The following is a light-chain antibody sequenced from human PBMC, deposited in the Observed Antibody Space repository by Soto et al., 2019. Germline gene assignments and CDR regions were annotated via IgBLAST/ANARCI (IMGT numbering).Light chain of an antibody. Sequence: QAVLTQPPSVSGAPGQRVTISCTGSSSNIGAGYDVHWYQQLPGTAPKLLIYGNDNRPSGVPDRLSVSKSATSASLAITGLQPEDEADYYCQSYDSSLNGYVFGSGTKLTVL. CDR1: SSNIGAGYD. V-gene: IGLV1-40*01. J-gene: IGLJ1*01. CDR2: GND. CDR3: QSYDSSLNGYV.